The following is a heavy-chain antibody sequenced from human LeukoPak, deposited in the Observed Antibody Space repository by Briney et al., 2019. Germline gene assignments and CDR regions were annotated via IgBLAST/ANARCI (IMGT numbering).Heavy chain of an antibody. CDR1: GFTFSSYG. CDR3: ARDFDYGDYSRVGLVXY. V-gene: IGHV3-21*01. D-gene: IGHD4-17*01. Sequence: PGGSLRLSCAASGFTFSSYGMNWVRQAPGKGLEWVSSISSSSSYIYYADSVKGRFTISRDNAKISLYLQMNSLRAEDTAVYYCARDFDYGDYSRVGLVXYWGXXTLXTVSS. J-gene: IGHJ4*02. CDR2: ISSSSSYI.